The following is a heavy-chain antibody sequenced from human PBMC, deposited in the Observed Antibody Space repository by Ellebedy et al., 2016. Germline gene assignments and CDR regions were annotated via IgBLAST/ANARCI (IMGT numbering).Heavy chain of an antibody. CDR3: ARATSRIQLWHQPGGMDV. CDR2: IYYSGST. Sequence: SETLSLTCTVSGGSISSGGYYWSWIRQHPGKGLEWIGYIYYSGSTNYNPSLKSRVTISVDTSKNQFSLQLNSVTPEDTAVYYCARATSRIQLWHQPGGMDVWGQGTTVTVSS. J-gene: IGHJ6*02. D-gene: IGHD5-18*01. CDR1: GGSISSGGYY. V-gene: IGHV4-61*08.